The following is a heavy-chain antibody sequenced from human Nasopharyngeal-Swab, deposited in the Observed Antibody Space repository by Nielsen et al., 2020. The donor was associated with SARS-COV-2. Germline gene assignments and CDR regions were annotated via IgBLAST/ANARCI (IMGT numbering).Heavy chain of an antibody. Sequence: GESLKISCAASGFTFSSYAMSWVRQAPGKGLEWVSAIGGSGGSTYYADSVKGRFTISRDNSKNTLYLQMNSLRAEDTAVYYCARAHIVVVPAAIVRPYNWFDPWGQGTLVTVSS. CDR3: ARAHIVVVPAAIVRPYNWFDP. V-gene: IGHV3-23*01. CDR1: GFTFSSYA. D-gene: IGHD2-2*01. CDR2: IGGSGGST. J-gene: IGHJ5*02.